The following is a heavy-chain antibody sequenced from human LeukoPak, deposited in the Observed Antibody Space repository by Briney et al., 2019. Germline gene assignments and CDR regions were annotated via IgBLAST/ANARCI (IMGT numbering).Heavy chain of an antibody. D-gene: IGHD4-11*01. CDR3: ARDADYSNYFDY. Sequence: PGGSLRLSCAASGFTFSDYYMSWIRQAPGKGLEGVSYISSSGSTIYYADSVKGRFTISRDNAKNSLYLQMTSLRAEDTAVYYCARDADYSNYFDYWGQGTLVTVSS. V-gene: IGHV3-11*04. J-gene: IGHJ4*02. CDR1: GFTFSDYY. CDR2: ISSSGSTI.